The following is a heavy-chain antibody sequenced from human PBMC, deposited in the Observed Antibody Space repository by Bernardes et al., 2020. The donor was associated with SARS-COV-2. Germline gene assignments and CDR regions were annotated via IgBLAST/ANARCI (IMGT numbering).Heavy chain of an antibody. J-gene: IGHJ4*02. CDR2: ISGSGDST. Sequence: GVLRLSCVASGFTFSSYVMRWVRQAPGKGLEWVSSISGSGDSTYYADSVKGRFTISKDNSKNTLYLQMNSLRAEDTAIYYCAKGSGSYYYFDYWGQGTLVTVS. D-gene: IGHD1-26*01. CDR1: GFTFSSYV. V-gene: IGHV3-23*01. CDR3: AKGSGSYYYFDY.